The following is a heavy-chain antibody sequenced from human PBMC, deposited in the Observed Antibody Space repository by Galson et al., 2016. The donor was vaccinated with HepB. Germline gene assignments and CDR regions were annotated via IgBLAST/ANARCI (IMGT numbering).Heavy chain of an antibody. J-gene: IGHJ5*01. CDR1: GFTFSNYG. V-gene: IGHV3-23*01. CDR3: TMIAWSTSRRFGF. CDR2: VSGSDDNT. Sequence: SLRLSCAASGFTFSNYGMSWVRQAPGKGLEWVSAVSGSDDNTYYADSVKGRFTISRDNSRNTVYVQINSLRAEDTAIYYCTMIAWSTSRRFGFWGQGTRVTVSS. D-gene: IGHD2-2*01.